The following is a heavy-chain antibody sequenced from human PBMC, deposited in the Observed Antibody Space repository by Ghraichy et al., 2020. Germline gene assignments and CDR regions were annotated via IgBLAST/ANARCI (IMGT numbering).Heavy chain of an antibody. CDR1: GFTFSSYW. V-gene: IGHV3-7*01. Sequence: LSLTCAASGFTFSSYWMNWVRQAPGKRLEWVANIKQDGSEKYYVDSVKGRFTISRDNAKNSLYLQMNSLRAEDTAVYYCARDPGLGSCFDYWGQGTLVTVSS. D-gene: IGHD2-15*01. CDR2: IKQDGSEK. J-gene: IGHJ4*02. CDR3: ARDPGLGSCFDY.